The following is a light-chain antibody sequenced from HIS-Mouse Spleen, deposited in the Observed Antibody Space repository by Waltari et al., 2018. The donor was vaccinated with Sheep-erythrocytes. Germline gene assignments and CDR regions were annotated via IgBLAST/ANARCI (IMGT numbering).Light chain of an antibody. Sequence: QSALTQPPSASGSPVQSVTISCTGTSSDVGGYNYVSWYQQHPGKAPKLMIYEVSKRPSGVPDGFSGSKSGNTASLTVSGLQAEDEADYYCSSYAGSNNWVFGGGTKLTVL. CDR1: SSDVGGYNY. CDR3: SSYAGSNNWV. J-gene: IGLJ3*02. CDR2: EVS. V-gene: IGLV2-8*01.